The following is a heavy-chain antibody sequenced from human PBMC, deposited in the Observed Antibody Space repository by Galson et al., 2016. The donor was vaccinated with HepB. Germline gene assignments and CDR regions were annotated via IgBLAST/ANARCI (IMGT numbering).Heavy chain of an antibody. V-gene: IGHV3-13*01. J-gene: IGHJ4*02. D-gene: IGHD6-19*01. CDR1: GFTFSSYD. CDR3: ARGTAVAGNFDY. Sequence: SLRLSCAASGFTFSSYDMHWVRQASGKGLEWVSAIGTGGDTYYPGSVKGRFTISRENAKNSLYLQMHSLRAGDTAVYYCARGTAVAGNFDYWGQGTLVTVSS. CDR2: IGTGGDT.